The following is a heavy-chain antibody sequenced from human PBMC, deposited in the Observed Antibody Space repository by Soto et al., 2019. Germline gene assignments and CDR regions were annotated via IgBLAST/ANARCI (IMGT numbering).Heavy chain of an antibody. J-gene: IGHJ4*02. D-gene: IGHD6-13*01. CDR2: IWYDGSNK. CDR1: GFTFSSYG. V-gene: IGHV3-33*01. CDR3: AREIGAGYGIAAAGLTY. Sequence: QPGGSLRLSCAASGFTFSSYGMHWVRQAPGKGLEWVAVIWYDGSNKYYADSVKGRFTISRDNSKNTLYLQMNSLRAGDTAVYYCAREIGAGYGIAAAGLTYWGQGTLVTVSS.